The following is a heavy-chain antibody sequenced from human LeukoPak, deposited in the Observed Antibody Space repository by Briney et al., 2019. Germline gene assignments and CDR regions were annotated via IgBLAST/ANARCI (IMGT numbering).Heavy chain of an antibody. D-gene: IGHD2-15*01. V-gene: IGHV3-15*01. CDR3: TTDCDNYYCSGGSCYGY. CDR2: IKSKTDGGTT. J-gene: IGHJ4*02. Sequence: GGSLRLSCAASGFTFSNAGMSWVRQAPGKGLEWVGCIKSKTDGGTTDYAAPVKGRFTISRDDSKNTLYLQMNSLKTEDTAVYYCTTDCDNYYCSGGSCYGYWGQGTLVTVSS. CDR1: GFTFSNAG.